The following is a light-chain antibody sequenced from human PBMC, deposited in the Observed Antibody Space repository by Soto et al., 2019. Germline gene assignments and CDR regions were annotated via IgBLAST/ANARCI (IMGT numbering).Light chain of an antibody. Sequence: DIVLTQSPDSLAVSLGERATINCKSSQSVLYNSNNKNHLAWYQQKPGQPPKLLIYWASTRESGVPDRFSGSGSGTDFTLTISSLQAEDVAVYYCQRFYSLPLTFGPGTKVDI. V-gene: IGKV4-1*01. J-gene: IGKJ3*01. CDR2: WAS. CDR3: QRFYSLPLT. CDR1: QSVLYNSNNKNH.